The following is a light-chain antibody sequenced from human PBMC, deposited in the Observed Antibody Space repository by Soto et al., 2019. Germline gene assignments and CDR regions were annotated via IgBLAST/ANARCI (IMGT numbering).Light chain of an antibody. J-gene: IGKJ2*01. CDR2: GAS. V-gene: IGKV3-15*01. CDR1: QSVNNN. Sequence: EIILTQSPASLSVSPGERATLSCRASQSVNNNLAWYQQKRGQAPRLLIYGASTRATGIPGRFRGSGSGTEFTLTITSLQSEDFAVYFCQQYNNWPPDTFGQGXXXXI. CDR3: QQYNNWPPDT.